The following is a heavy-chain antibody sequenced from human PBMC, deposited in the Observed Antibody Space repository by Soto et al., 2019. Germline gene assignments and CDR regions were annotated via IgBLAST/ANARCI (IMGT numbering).Heavy chain of an antibody. J-gene: IGHJ4*02. CDR1: GFTFSSYG. CDR3: AKESDTAMARTGQIDY. V-gene: IGHV3-30*18. CDR2: ISYDGSNK. D-gene: IGHD5-18*01. Sequence: QVQLVESGGGVVQPGRSLRLSCAASGFTFSSYGMHWVRQAPGKGLEWVAVISYDGSNKYYADSVKGRFTISRDNSKNTLYQQMNSLRAEDTAVYYCAKESDTAMARTGQIDYWGQGTLVTVSS.